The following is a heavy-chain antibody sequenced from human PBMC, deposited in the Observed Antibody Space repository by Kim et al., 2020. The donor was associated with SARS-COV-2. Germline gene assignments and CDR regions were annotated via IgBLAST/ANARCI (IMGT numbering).Heavy chain of an antibody. CDR3: ARHNKGSGYRFDY. V-gene: IGHV4-39*01. Sequence: SETLSLTCTVSGDSVISGSYSWDWIRQPPGKGLEWIVSMYFRGSTYYNPSLKSRVTMSVDTSKNQFSLKLSSVTAADTAVYYCARHNKGSGYRFDYLGPGALVTVSS. J-gene: IGHJ4*02. D-gene: IGHD5-12*01. CDR1: GDSVISGSYS. CDR2: MYFRGST.